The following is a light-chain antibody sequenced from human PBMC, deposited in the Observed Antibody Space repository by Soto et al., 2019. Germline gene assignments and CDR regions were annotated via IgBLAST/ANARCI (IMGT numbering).Light chain of an antibody. J-gene: IGLJ3*02. CDR2: DVS. CDR1: SSDVGGYNY. V-gene: IGLV2-11*01. Sequence: QSALTQPRSVSGSPGQSVTISCTGNSSDVGGYNYVSWYQQHPGKAPKLMIYDVSKRPSGVPDRFSGSKSGNTASLTISGLQAEDEADCYCCSYAGSYTWVFGGGTKVTVL. CDR3: CSYAGSYTWV.